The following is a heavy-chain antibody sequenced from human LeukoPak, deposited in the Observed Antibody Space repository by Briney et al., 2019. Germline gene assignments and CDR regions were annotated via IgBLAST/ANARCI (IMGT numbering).Heavy chain of an antibody. J-gene: IGHJ5*02. CDR1: GGTFSRYA. CDR2: IIPIFGTA. CDR3: ARDRCSSTSCYKPPWFDP. Sequence: ASVRVSCKASGGTFSRYAISWVRQAPGQGLEWMGGIIPIFGTANYAQKFQGRVTITTDESTSTAYMELSSLRSEDTAVYYCARDRCSSTSCYKPPWFDPWGQGTLVTVSS. D-gene: IGHD2-2*02. V-gene: IGHV1-69*05.